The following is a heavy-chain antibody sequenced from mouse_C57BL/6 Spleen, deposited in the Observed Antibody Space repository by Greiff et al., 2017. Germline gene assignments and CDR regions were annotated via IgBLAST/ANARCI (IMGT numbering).Heavy chain of an antibody. D-gene: IGHD1-1*01. CDR3: ARWDYYGSSYEANWYFDV. J-gene: IGHJ1*03. CDR2: ISNGGGST. V-gene: IGHV5-12*01. CDR1: GFTFSDYY. Sequence: EVKLVESGGGLVQPGGSLKLSCAASGFTFSDYYMYWVRQTPEKRLEWVAYISNGGGSTYYPDTVKGRFTISRDNAKNTLYLQMSRLKSEDTAMYYCARWDYYGSSYEANWYFDVWGTGTTVTVSS.